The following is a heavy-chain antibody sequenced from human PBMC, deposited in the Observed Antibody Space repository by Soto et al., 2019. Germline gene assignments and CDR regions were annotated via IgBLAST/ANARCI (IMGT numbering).Heavy chain of an antibody. J-gene: IGHJ6*03. V-gene: IGHV1-69*02. CDR3: AALGYYYGSGNSYYYYYCMDV. CDR1: GCTFSSYT. Sequence: QVQLVQSGAEVKKPGSSVKVSCKASGCTFSSYTMSWVRQAPGQGLEWMGRIITILGIANYEQKFQGRVTITADKSTSTAYMELSSLRSEATAVYSCAALGYYYGSGNSYYYYYCMDVWGKGTTVTVSS. CDR2: IITILGIA. D-gene: IGHD3-10*01.